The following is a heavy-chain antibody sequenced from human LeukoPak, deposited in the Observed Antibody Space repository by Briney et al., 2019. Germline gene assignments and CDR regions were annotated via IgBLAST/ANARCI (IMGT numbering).Heavy chain of an antibody. CDR3: ARGYCSTGSCQYSFDY. V-gene: IGHV3-23*01. Sequence: GGSLRLSCAASGFTFSSYSMSWVRQAPGKGLEWVSPICGSGVRTHYGDSVKGRFTISRDNSKNTVNLQMDSLRAEDTATYYCARGYCSTGSCQYSFDYWGQGTLVTVSS. CDR2: ICGSGVRT. J-gene: IGHJ4*02. CDR1: GFTFSSYS. D-gene: IGHD2-15*01.